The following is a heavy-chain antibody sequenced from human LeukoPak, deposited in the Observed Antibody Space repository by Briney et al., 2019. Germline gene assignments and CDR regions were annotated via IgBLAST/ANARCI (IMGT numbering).Heavy chain of an antibody. CDR1: GFTFSSYA. J-gene: IGHJ4*02. V-gene: IGHV3-23*01. CDR2: ISGSGGNT. Sequence: GGSLRLSCAASGFTFSSYAMSWVRQSPGKGLEWVSAISGSGGNTYSADSVKGRCTISRDNSKKTLFLHMNSLRAEDTAVYYCARGMSATSGYLELEYWGQGTLVTVTT. D-gene: IGHD3-22*01. CDR3: ARGMSATSGYLELEY.